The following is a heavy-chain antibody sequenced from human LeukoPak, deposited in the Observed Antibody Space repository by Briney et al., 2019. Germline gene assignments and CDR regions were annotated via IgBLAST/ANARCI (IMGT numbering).Heavy chain of an antibody. CDR3: ARVHRRDGYNYYGY. Sequence: ASVKVSCKASGYTFTSYDINWVQQATGQGLEWMGWMNPNSGNTGYAQKFQGRVTITRNTSISTAYMELSSLRSEDTAVYYCARVHRRDGYNYYGYWGQGTLVTVSS. J-gene: IGHJ4*02. V-gene: IGHV1-8*03. D-gene: IGHD5-24*01. CDR1: GYTFTSYD. CDR2: MNPNSGNT.